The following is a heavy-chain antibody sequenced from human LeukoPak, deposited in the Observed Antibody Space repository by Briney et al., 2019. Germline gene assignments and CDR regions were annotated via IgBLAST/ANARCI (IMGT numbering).Heavy chain of an antibody. V-gene: IGHV1-2*02. J-gene: IGHJ6*02. CDR3: ARPSTYYGMDV. Sequence: GASVKVSCKASGYTFTGYYMHWVRQAPGQGLEWMGWINPNSGGTNYAQKFQGRVTMTRDTSTSTVYMELSSLRSEDTAVYYCARPSTYYGMDVWGQGTTVTVSS. CDR1: GYTFTGYY. CDR2: INPNSGGT.